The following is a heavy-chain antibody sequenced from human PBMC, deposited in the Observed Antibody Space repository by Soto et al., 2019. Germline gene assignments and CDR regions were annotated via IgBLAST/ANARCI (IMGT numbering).Heavy chain of an antibody. CDR2: NYYSGIT. CDR3: ARGSSIAGLYYGMDV. CDR1: GGSISSGGYY. V-gene: IGHV4-31*03. J-gene: IGHJ6*02. Sequence: QVQLQESGPGLVKPSQTLSLTCTVSGGSISSGGYYWTWIRQHPGNGLEWIGYNYYSGITYYNPSLKSRVTISLDTSKNQFFLMLSSVTAADTAVYYCARGSSIAGLYYGMDVWGQGTTVTVSS. D-gene: IGHD6-6*01.